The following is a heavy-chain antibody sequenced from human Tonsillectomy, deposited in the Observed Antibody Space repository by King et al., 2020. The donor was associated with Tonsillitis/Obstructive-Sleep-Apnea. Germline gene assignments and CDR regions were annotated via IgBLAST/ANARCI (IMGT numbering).Heavy chain of an antibody. CDR3: ARDYDFWSGYYAPYDY. D-gene: IGHD3-3*01. CDR1: GYTFTSYY. CDR2: INPSGCST. J-gene: IGHJ4*02. V-gene: IGHV1-46*01. Sequence: VQLVESGAEVKKPGASVKVSCKASGYTFTSYYMHWVRQAPGQGLEWMGIINPSGCSTSYAQKFQGRVTMTRDTSTSTVYMELSSLRSEDTAVYYCARDYDFWSGYYAPYDYWGQGTLVTVSS.